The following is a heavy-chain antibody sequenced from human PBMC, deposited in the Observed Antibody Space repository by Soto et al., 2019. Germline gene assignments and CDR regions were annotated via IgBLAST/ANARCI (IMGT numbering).Heavy chain of an antibody. V-gene: IGHV4-4*02. CDR3: ARDSRTGCSSTDCYMS. Sequence: PAETLSLTCAVSGDSIGSGACLRLVRHSAGKGLQWIGEIYHSGNTRNNPSLKSRVTMSVDKSNNQFSLNLMSVTAADTATYYCARDSRTGCSSTDCYMSWGRGILVTVSS. CDR1: GDSIGSGAC. D-gene: IGHD2-2*01. J-gene: IGHJ5*02. CDR2: IYHSGNT.